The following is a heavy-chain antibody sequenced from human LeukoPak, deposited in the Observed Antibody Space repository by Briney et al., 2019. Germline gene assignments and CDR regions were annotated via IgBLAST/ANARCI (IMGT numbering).Heavy chain of an antibody. CDR3: AKDLYGSGSYEIRLFDY. CDR1: GFIFSNYG. Sequence: GGSLRLSCAASGFIFSNYGIHWVRQAPGKGLEWVAFIRYDGSREFYADSVKGRFTISRDNSKNTLYLQMNSLRVEDTAVYYCAKDLYGSGSYEIRLFDYWGQGTLVTVSS. CDR2: IRYDGSRE. V-gene: IGHV3-30*02. J-gene: IGHJ4*02. D-gene: IGHD3-10*01.